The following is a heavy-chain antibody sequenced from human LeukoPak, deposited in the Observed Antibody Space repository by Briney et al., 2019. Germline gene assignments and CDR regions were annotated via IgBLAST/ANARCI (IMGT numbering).Heavy chain of an antibody. CDR3: ARRTGSGFIGD. J-gene: IGHJ4*02. D-gene: IGHD3-10*01. Sequence: GTSVKVSCKASGYTFTNDDINWVRQAPGQGLEWMGWMNPNSGNTGYVQNFQGRVTMTRNTSINTAYMELSSLRFEDTAVYYCARRTGSGFIGDWGQGTPVTVSS. CDR2: MNPNSGNT. CDR1: GYTFTNDD. V-gene: IGHV1-8*01.